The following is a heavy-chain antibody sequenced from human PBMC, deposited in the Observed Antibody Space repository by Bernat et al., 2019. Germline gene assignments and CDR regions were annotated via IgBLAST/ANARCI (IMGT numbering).Heavy chain of an antibody. J-gene: IGHJ3*02. D-gene: IGHD3-22*01. CDR3: ARLVSSDVVVVITANDAFDI. Sequence: QLQLQESGPGLVKPSETLSLTCTVSGCSISSSSYYWGWIRQPPGKGLEWIGSIYYSGSTYYNPSLKSRVTISVDTSKNQFSLKLSSVTAADTAVYYCARLVSSDVVVVITANDAFDIWGQGTMVTVSS. V-gene: IGHV4-39*01. CDR1: GCSISSSSYY. CDR2: IYYSGST.